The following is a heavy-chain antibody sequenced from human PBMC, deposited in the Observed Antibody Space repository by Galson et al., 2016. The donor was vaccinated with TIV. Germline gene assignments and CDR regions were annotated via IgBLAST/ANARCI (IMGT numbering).Heavy chain of an antibody. Sequence: SVKVSCKASGYTFTRYYTHWVRQAPGQGLEWMGIINPTGGSTTYAQKFQGRLTMTRDTSTSTVYMELNSLRADDTALYYCAKGAGRYSRSWYFDYWGQGTLVTVSS. CDR1: GYTFTRYY. J-gene: IGHJ4*02. CDR2: INPTGGST. V-gene: IGHV1-46*01. CDR3: AKGAGRYSRSWYFDY. D-gene: IGHD6-13*01.